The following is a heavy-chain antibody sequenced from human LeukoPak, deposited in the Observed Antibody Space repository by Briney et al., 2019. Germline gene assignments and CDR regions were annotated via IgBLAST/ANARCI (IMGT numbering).Heavy chain of an antibody. Sequence: SETLSLTCAVYGGSFSGYYWSWIRQPPGKGLEWIGEINHSGSTNYNPSPKSRVTISVDKSKNQFSLKLSSVTAADTAVYYCARVRYYDSSGYYYFDYWGQGTLVTVSS. CDR1: GGSFSGYY. CDR2: INHSGST. J-gene: IGHJ4*02. CDR3: ARVRYYDSSGYYYFDY. D-gene: IGHD3-22*01. V-gene: IGHV4-34*01.